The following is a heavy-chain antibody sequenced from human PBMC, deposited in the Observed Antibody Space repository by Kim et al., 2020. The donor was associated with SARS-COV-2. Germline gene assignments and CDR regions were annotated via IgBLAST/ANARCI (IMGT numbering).Heavy chain of an antibody. V-gene: IGHV3-48*02. J-gene: IGHJ6*02. CDR1: GFTFSSYS. CDR2: ISSISSTI. D-gene: IGHD5-18*01. Sequence: GGSLRLSCAASGFTFSSYSMNWVRQAPGKGLERISYISSISSTIFYADSVKGRFTISRDNAKNSLYPQKNSLRDEDTAVYYCASSTHSSYVGSGMAVWG. CDR3: ASSTHSSYVGSGMAV.